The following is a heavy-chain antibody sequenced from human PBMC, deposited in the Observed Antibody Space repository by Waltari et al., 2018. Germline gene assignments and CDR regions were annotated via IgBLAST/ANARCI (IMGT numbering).Heavy chain of an antibody. CDR3: ARGPHKPQSAVAGEYYCDY. J-gene: IGHJ4*02. CDR2: INHSGST. CDR1: GGSFSGYY. V-gene: IGHV4-34*01. D-gene: IGHD6-19*01. Sequence: QVQLQQWGAGLLKPSETLSLTCAAYGGSFSGYYWRWIRQPPGTGLEWIGEINHSGSTNYNPSLKSRVTISVDTSKNQFSLKLSSVTAADTAVYYCARGPHKPQSAVAGEYYCDYWGQGTLVTVSS.